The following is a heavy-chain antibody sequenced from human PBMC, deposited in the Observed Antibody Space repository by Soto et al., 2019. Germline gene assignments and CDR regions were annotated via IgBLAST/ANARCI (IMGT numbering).Heavy chain of an antibody. J-gene: IGHJ3*02. V-gene: IGHV1-69*02. CDR3: ARMYCSSTSCSDAFDI. Sequence: QVQLVQSGAEVKKPGSSVKVSCKASGGTFSSYTISWVRQAPGQGLEWMGRIIPILGIANYAQKFQGRVTITADKSTSTDYMELSSLRSEDTAVYYCARMYCSSTSCSDAFDIWGPGTMVTVSS. CDR1: GGTFSSYT. D-gene: IGHD2-2*01. CDR2: IIPILGIA.